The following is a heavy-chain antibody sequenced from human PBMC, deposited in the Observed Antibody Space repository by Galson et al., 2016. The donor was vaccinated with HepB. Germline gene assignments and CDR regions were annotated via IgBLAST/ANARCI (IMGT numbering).Heavy chain of an antibody. J-gene: IGHJ4*02. D-gene: IGHD6-19*01. Sequence: SVKVSCKASGYTFISYGISWVRQAPGQGLEWLGWISAYNGNTRYSQKLQGRGTMTTDASTSTAYMELRSLRSDDTAVDYCGREASSGWYGADYWGQGTRVTFSS. CDR1: GYTFISYG. CDR3: GREASSGWYGADY. V-gene: IGHV1-18*04. CDR2: ISAYNGNT.